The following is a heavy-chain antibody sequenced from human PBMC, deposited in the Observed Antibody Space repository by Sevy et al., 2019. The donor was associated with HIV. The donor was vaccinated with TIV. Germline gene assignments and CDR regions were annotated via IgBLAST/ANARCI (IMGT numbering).Heavy chain of an antibody. J-gene: IGHJ6*03. CDR2: IYYSGST. CDR1: GGSISSYY. Sequence: SETLSLTCTVSGGSISSYYWSWIRQPPGKGLEWIGYIYYSGSTNYNPSLKSRVTISVDTSKNQFSLKLSSVTAADTAVYYCARAIPNYGSGGYYTGYYYYMDVWGKGTTVTVSS. V-gene: IGHV4-59*01. D-gene: IGHD3-10*01. CDR3: ARAIPNYGSGGYYTGYYYYMDV.